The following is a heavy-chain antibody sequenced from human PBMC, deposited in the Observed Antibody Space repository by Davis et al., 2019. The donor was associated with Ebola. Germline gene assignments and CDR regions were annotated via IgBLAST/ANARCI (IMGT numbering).Heavy chain of an antibody. CDR2: IIPIFGTA. CDR3: ARAYIGGVIALFDY. CDR1: GGSFSSYA. D-gene: IGHD3-16*02. J-gene: IGHJ4*02. V-gene: IGHV1-69*06. Sequence: SVKVSCKASGGSFSSYAISWVRQAPGQGLEWMGGIIPIFGTANYAQKFQGRVTITADKSTSTAYMELSSLRSEDTAVYYCARAYIGGVIALFDYWGQGTLVTVSS.